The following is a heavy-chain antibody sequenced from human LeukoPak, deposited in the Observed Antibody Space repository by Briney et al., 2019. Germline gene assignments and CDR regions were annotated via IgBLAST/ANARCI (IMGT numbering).Heavy chain of an antibody. V-gene: IGHV3-7*01. J-gene: IGHJ4*02. Sequence: PGGSLRLSCAASGFTLTSYWMSWVRQAPGKGLEWVANIKQDGSEKYYVDSVKGRFTISRDNAKNSLYLQMNSLRAEDTAVYYCARDVGGYDYSYYFDYWGQGTLVTVSS. CDR3: ARDVGGYDYSYYFDY. CDR2: IKQDGSEK. CDR1: GFTLTSYW. D-gene: IGHD5-12*01.